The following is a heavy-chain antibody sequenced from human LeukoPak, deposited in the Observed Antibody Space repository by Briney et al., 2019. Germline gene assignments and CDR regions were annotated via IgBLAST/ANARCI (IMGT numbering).Heavy chain of an antibody. CDR1: GFTLKNYW. J-gene: IGHJ5*02. CDR3: AKSDWFDP. V-gene: IGHV3-74*03. Sequence: RESLRLSCETSGFTLKNYWMSWHRRAPGKWLEWVSRSKYDGSTAMYAESVKGRFTISRDNARGTLYLQMNSLRVDDTAVYYCAKSDWFDPCGRGILVTVSS. CDR2: SKYDGSTA.